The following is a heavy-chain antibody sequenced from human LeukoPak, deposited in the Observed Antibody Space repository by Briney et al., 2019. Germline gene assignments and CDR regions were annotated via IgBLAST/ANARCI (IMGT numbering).Heavy chain of an antibody. J-gene: IGHJ4*02. V-gene: IGHV4-59*01. CDR3: ARVTFGGLHSY. Sequence: SETLSLTCTVSGGSISSYYWSWIRQPPGKGLEWIGYIYYSGSTNYNPSLKSRVTISVDTSKNQFSLKLSSVTAEDTAVYYCARVTFGGLHSYWGQGTLVTVSS. D-gene: IGHD3-16*01. CDR2: IYYSGST. CDR1: GGSISSYY.